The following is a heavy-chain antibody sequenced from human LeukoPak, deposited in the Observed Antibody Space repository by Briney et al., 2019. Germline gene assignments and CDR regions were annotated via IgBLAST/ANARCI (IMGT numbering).Heavy chain of an antibody. Sequence: GGSLRLSCAASGFTFSNYWMTWVRQAPGRGLEWVANIRQDGSEKYYVDSVKGRFTISRDNAKNSLYLQMNSLRAEDTAVYYCARARMGSHPIMYYYDSSGYSADAFDIWGQGTMVTVSS. D-gene: IGHD3-22*01. CDR2: IRQDGSEK. J-gene: IGHJ3*02. CDR3: ARARMGSHPIMYYYDSSGYSADAFDI. V-gene: IGHV3-7*02. CDR1: GFTFSNYW.